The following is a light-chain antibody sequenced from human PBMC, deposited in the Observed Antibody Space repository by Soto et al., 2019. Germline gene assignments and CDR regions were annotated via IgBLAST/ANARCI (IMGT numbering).Light chain of an antibody. J-gene: IGKJ1*01. Sequence: EIVLTQSPGTLSLSPGERATLSCKASQSVVSDYLAWYQQKPGQAPRLLIYGASTRATGIPDRFSGSGSGTDFTLTISRLEPEDFAVHYCHQYGDSPTFGQGTKVEI. CDR3: HQYGDSPT. V-gene: IGKV3-20*01. CDR2: GAS. CDR1: QSVVSDY.